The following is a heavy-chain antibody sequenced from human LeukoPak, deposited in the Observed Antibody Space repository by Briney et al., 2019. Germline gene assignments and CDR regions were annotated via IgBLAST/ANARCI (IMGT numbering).Heavy chain of an antibody. CDR1: GFTFSSYW. V-gene: IGHV3-74*01. J-gene: IGHJ4*02. CDR2: IINDGSRT. D-gene: IGHD5-24*01. Sequence: PGRSLRLSCAASGFTFSSYWMHWVRQAPGKGLVWVSHIINDGSRTSYADSVKGRFTISRDNAKNTVYLQMNSLRAEDTAVYYCARSDGGFDYWGQGTLVTVSA. CDR3: ARSDGGFDY.